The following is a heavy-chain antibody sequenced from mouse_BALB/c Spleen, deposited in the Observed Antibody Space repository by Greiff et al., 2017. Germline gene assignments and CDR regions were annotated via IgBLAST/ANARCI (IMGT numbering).Heavy chain of an antibody. CDR2: IRNKANGYTT. V-gene: IGHV7-3*02. D-gene: IGHD4-1*01. Sequence: EVQLKESGGGLVQPGGSLRLSCATSGFTFTDYYMSWVRQPPGKALEWLGFIRNKANGYTTEYSASVKGRFTISRDNSQSILYLQMNTLRAEDSATYYCARDPGSFAYWGQGTLVTVSA. J-gene: IGHJ3*01. CDR1: GFTFTDYY. CDR3: ARDPGSFAY.